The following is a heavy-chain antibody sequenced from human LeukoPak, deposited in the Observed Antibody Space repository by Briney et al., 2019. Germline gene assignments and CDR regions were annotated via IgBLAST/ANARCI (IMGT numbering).Heavy chain of an antibody. J-gene: IGHJ4*02. V-gene: IGHV3-53*01. D-gene: IGHD5-18*01. Sequence: GGSLRLSCAASGFTVSSKYMSWVRQAPGKGLEWVSVIYSGGSIYYADSVKGRFTISRDNSKNTLYLQMNSLGAEDTAVYYCARANTAMAQFDYWGQGTLVTVSS. CDR3: ARANTAMAQFDY. CDR2: IYSGGSI. CDR1: GFTVSSKY.